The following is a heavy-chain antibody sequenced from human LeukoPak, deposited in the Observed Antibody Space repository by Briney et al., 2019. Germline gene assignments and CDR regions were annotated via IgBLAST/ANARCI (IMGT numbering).Heavy chain of an antibody. CDR1: GDSVSSNSAA. V-gene: IGHV6-1*01. J-gene: IGHJ4*02. CDR3: ARAEYSSSWYSDYFDY. Sequence: SQTLSLTCAISGDSVSSNSAAWNWIRQSPSRGLEWLGRTYYGSKWYNDYAVSVKSRITINPDTSKNQFSLQLNSVTPEDTAVYYCARAEYSSSWYSDYFDYWGQGTLVTVSS. CDR2: TYYGSKWYN. D-gene: IGHD6-13*01.